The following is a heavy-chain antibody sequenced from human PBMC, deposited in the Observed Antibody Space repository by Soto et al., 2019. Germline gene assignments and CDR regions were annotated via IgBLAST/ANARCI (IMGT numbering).Heavy chain of an antibody. V-gene: IGHV3-21*01. CDR3: ARDFGVVIGYGMDV. D-gene: IGHD3-3*01. Sequence: GGSLRLSCAASGFTFSSYSMNWVRQAPGKGLEWVSSISSSSSYIYYADSVKGRFTISRDNAKNSLYLQMNSLRAEDAAVYYCARDFGVVIGYGMDVWGQGTTVTVSS. CDR2: ISSSSSYI. J-gene: IGHJ6*02. CDR1: GFTFSSYS.